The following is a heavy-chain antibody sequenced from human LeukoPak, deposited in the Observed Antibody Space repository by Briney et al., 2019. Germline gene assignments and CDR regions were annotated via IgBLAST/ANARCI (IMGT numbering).Heavy chain of an antibody. D-gene: IGHD3-22*01. J-gene: IGHJ3*02. V-gene: IGHV1-18*01. CDR2: ISTYNGNT. CDR3: ARGGYYDNSGYHDAFDI. CDR1: GYTFTSYG. Sequence: ASVKVSCKASGYTFTSYGISWVRQAPGRGLECMGWISTYNGNTNYAHNLQGRVTMTTDTSTSTAYMELRSLRSDDTAVYYCARGGYYDNSGYHDAFDIWGQGTMVTVSS.